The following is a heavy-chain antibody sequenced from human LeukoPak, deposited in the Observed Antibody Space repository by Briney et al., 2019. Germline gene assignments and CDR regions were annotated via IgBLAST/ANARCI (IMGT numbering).Heavy chain of an antibody. J-gene: IGHJ3*02. CDR1: GGSISDYY. D-gene: IGHD3-10*01. CDR2: MDYSGST. V-gene: IGHV4-59*12. CDR3: ASRENTMVRGIKGTFDI. Sequence: SETLSLTCTVSGGSISDYYWTWIRQSPGTGLKWIGYMDYSGSTAYNPSLKSRVTISIDTSKNQVSLKLTSVTAADTAIYYCASRENTMVRGIKGTFDIWGHGTMVTVSS.